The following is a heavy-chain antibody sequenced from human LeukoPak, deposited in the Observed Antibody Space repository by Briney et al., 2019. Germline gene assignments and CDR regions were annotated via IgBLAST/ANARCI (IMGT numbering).Heavy chain of an antibody. Sequence: PSETLSLTCTVSGGSISGYYWSWIRQPPGKGLEWIGYIHYSGETNYNPSLSSRVTIAMDTSKNQFSLNLRSVTAADTAVYYCARDDTYYDILDFDYWGQGTLVTVSS. D-gene: IGHD3-9*01. J-gene: IGHJ4*02. CDR2: IHYSGET. V-gene: IGHV4-59*12. CDR1: GGSISGYY. CDR3: ARDDTYYDILDFDY.